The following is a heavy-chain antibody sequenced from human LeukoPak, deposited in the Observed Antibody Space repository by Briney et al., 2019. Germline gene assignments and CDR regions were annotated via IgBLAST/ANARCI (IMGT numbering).Heavy chain of an antibody. CDR3: SRSRSSSPYDKNLNY. V-gene: IGHV3-21*01. CDR2: ISGSGNYI. J-gene: IGHJ4*02. D-gene: IGHD3-10*01. Sequence: PGGSLRLSCTASGFNFNSYTMSWVREAPGKGLEWVSSISGSGNYIYHAASVKGRFTISRDDAQNSVYLQMNSLKDEDTAVYYCSRSRSSSPYDKNLNYWGQGTLVIVSS. CDR1: GFNFNSYT.